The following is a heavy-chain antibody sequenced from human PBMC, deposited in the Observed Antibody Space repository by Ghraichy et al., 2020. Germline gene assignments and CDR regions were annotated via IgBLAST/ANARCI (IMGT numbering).Heavy chain of an antibody. CDR2: INNNGGTT. D-gene: IGHD6-19*01. CDR1: GFTFSSYA. CDR3: VNDRERSGWFSDY. Sequence: GGSLRLSCSASGFTFSSYAMHWVRQAPGKGLEYVSAINNNGGTTYYADTVQGRFTISIDNSKNKLYLKMSSLGAEDTAVYYCVNDRERSGWFSDYWGQGTLVAFSS. J-gene: IGHJ4*02. V-gene: IGHV3-64D*06.